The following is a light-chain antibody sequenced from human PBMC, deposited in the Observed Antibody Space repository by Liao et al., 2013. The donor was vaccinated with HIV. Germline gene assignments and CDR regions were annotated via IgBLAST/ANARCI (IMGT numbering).Light chain of an antibody. Sequence: SYVLTQPPSVSVAPGKTASISCGGDNLGRWRVHWYQQKPGQAPVLVIYSDSDRPSGIPERFSGSNSGNTATLTISRVEAGDEADYYCQVWDSSSNHPVVFGGGTKLTVL. J-gene: IGLJ2*01. CDR3: QVWDSSSNHPVV. CDR1: NLGRWR. CDR2: SDS. V-gene: IGLV3-21*04.